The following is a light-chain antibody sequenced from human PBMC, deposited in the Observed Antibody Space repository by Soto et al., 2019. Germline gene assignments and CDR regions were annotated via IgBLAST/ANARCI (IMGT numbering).Light chain of an antibody. V-gene: IGKV2-28*01. CDR2: LGS. J-gene: IGKJ1*01. CDR1: QSLLHSNGYNS. CDR3: MQALQSSWT. Sequence: DIVMTQSPLSLPVTPGEPASISCRSSQSLLHSNGYNSLDWYLQKPGQSPQLLIYLGSNRAAGVPDRFSCSGSGTDFTLKISRVEGEDVGVYYCMQALQSSWTFGQGTKVELK.